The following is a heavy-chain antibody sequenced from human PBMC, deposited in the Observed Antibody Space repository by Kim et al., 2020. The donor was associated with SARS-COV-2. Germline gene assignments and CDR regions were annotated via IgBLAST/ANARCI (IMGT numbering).Heavy chain of an antibody. D-gene: IGHD5-12*01. CDR2: INAGNGNT. J-gene: IGHJ4*02. Sequence: ASVKVSCKASGYTFTSYAMHWVRQAPGQRLEWMGWINAGNGNTKYSQKFQGRVTITRDTSASTAYMELSSLRSEDTAVYYCVRDNTMRYSGYDLPGYFDYWGQGTLVTVSS. CDR1: GYTFTSYA. CDR3: VRDNTMRYSGYDLPGYFDY. V-gene: IGHV1-3*01.